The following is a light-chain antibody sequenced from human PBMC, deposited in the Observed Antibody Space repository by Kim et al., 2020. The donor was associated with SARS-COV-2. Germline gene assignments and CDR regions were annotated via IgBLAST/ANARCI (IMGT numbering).Light chain of an antibody. CDR3: QQYDNLPYT. V-gene: IGKV1-33*01. Sequence: SASVGDRVTLTCQASQDISNYLNWYPQKPRKAPKLLIYDASNLETGVPSRFSGSGSGTDFTFTISSLQPEDIATYYCQQYDNLPYTFGQGAKLEI. CDR2: DAS. CDR1: QDISNY. J-gene: IGKJ2*01.